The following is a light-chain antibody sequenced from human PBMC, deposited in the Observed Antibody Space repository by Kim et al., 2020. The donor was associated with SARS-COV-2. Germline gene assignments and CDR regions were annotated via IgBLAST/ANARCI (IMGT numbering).Light chain of an antibody. CDR1: QSVLYSSNNKNY. V-gene: IGKV4-1*01. J-gene: IGKJ3*01. CDR3: QQYYSTPFT. CDR2: WAS. Sequence: ATINCKSSQSVLYSSNNKNYLAWYQQQPGQPPKLLIYWASTRESGVPDRFSGSGSGTDFTLTISSLQAEDVAVYYCQQYYSTPFTFGPGTKVDIK.